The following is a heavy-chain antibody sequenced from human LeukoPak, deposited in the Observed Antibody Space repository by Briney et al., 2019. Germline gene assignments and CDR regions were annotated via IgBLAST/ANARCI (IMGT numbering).Heavy chain of an antibody. CDR1: GASFSSRGSY. CDR3: ARGGVFIEGARLDD. V-gene: IGHV4-31*03. J-gene: IGHJ4*02. D-gene: IGHD1-26*01. CDR2: IYYSGST. Sequence: SQTLSLTRTVSGASFSSRGSYWSWIRQHPGKGLEWIGTIYYSGSTNYNPSLKSRVSISLDMSDNHFSLKLSAVTAADTAVSYCARGGVFIEGARLDDWGQGTLVTVSS.